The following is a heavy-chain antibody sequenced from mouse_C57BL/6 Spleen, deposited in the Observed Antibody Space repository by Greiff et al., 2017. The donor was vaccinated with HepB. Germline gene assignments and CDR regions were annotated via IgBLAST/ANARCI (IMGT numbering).Heavy chain of an antibody. CDR2: IYPGSGST. Sequence: QVQLQQPGAELVKPGASVKMSCKASGYTFTSYWITWVKQRPGQGLEWIGDIYPGSGSTNYNEKFKSKATLTVDTSSSTAYMRLSSLTSEDSAVYYCAREGELGRGTWFAYWGQGTLVTVSA. V-gene: IGHV1-55*01. CDR3: AREGELGRGTWFAY. J-gene: IGHJ3*01. D-gene: IGHD4-1*01. CDR1: GYTFTSYW.